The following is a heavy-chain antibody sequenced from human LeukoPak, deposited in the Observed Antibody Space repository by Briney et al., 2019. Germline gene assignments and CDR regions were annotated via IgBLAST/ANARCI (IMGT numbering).Heavy chain of an antibody. V-gene: IGHV3-74*01. D-gene: IGHD3-22*01. J-gene: IGHJ4*02. CDR2: IDSDGTTT. CDR1: GFTFSNYW. CDR3: AKDSSGYCDY. Sequence: GGSLRLSCAASGFTFSNYWIHWVRQVPGKGLVWVSRIDSDGTTTRYADSVKGRFTISRDNAKNTVYLQMNSLTAEDTAVYYCAKDSSGYCDYWGQGTLVTVSS.